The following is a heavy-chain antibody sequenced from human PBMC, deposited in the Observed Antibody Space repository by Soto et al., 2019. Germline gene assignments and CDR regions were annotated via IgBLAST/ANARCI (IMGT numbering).Heavy chain of an antibody. CDR2: INPRGGST. V-gene: IGHV1-46*01. CDR3: ARDGRDDYNAGWFDP. D-gene: IGHD4-4*01. Sequence: QVQLVQSGAEVKKPGASVKVSCKASGYTFTSYYMHWVRQAPGQGLEWLGIINPRGGSTRYAQKFQDSVTMTRDTSTSTVYKELSSLRSEDTAVYYCARDGRDDYNAGWFDPWGQGTLVTVSS. J-gene: IGHJ5*02. CDR1: GYTFTSYY.